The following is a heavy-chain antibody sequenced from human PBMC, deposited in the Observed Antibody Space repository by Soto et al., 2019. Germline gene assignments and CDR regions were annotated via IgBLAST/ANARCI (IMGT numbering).Heavy chain of an antibody. CDR3: ARSLREIIYYYYYGMDV. CDR2: IIPIFGTA. Sequence: ASVKVSCKASGGTFSSYAISWVRRAPGQGLEWMGGIIPIFGTANYAQKFQGRVTITADESTSTAYMELSSLRSEDTAVYYCARSLREIIYYYYYGMDVWGQGTTVTVSS. J-gene: IGHJ6*02. CDR1: GGTFSSYA. V-gene: IGHV1-69*13.